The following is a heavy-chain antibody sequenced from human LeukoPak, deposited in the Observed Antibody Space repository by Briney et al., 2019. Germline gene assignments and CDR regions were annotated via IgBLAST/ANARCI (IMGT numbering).Heavy chain of an antibody. CDR3: ARDEENLGQDAYFDY. CDR1: GYTFTGYY. J-gene: IGHJ4*02. CDR2: INPNSGGT. V-gene: IGHV1-2*02. Sequence: ASVKVSCKASGYTFTGYYMHWVRQAPGQGLEWMGWINPNSGGTNYAQKLQGRVTMTMDTSISTAYMELSRLRSDDTAVYYCARDEENLGQDAYFDYWGQGTLVTVSS.